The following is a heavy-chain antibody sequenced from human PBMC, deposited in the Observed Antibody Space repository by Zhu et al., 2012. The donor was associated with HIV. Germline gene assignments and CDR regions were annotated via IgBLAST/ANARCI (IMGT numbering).Heavy chain of an antibody. Sequence: QVQLQQWGAGLLKPSETLSLTCAVYDESFNGHYWTWIRQPPGKGLEWIGEINHRGTTNYNPSLTSRVTISVDTSKKQFSLKLNSVTAADTAVYYCVRGRXPDFSRPSRYFDRVMNQSPPTSRRYGLDVWGQGTTVTVSS. V-gene: IGHV4-34*01. CDR3: VRGRXPDFSRPSRYFDRVMNQSPPTSRRYGLDV. CDR1: DESFNGHY. J-gene: IGHJ6*02. D-gene: IGHD3-9*01. CDR2: INHRGTT.